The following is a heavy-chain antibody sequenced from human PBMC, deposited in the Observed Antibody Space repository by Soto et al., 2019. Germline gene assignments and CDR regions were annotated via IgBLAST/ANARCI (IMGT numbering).Heavy chain of an antibody. D-gene: IGHD3-10*01. CDR1: CFSFSDSY. CDR3: AIGSTRLEH. J-gene: IGHJ4*02. CDR2: ISSGAFTI. V-gene: IGHV3-11*01. Sequence: GRSLSHSRVVSCFSFSDSYMTWVRQIPGKGLEWIASISSGAFTISYAAAVKGRFTISRDDGHNSLFLQMDSLSAEDTDLYYCAIGSTRLEHWGQGTLVPSPQ.